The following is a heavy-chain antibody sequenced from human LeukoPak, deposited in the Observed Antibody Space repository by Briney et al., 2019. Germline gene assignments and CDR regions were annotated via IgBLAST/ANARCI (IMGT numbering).Heavy chain of an antibody. J-gene: IGHJ5*02. Sequence: SETLSLTCTVSGGSFSSYYWSWIRQPPGKGLEWIGYIYYSGSTNYNPSLKSRVTISVDTSKNQFSLKLSSVTAADTAVYYCARHWAVADRLAWFDPWGQGTLVTVSS. D-gene: IGHD6-19*01. CDR2: IYYSGST. CDR3: ARHWAVADRLAWFDP. V-gene: IGHV4-59*08. CDR1: GGSFSSYY.